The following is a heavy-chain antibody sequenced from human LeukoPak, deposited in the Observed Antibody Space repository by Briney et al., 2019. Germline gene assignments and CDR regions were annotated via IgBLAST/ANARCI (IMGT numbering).Heavy chain of an antibody. CDR1: GGSISSNNW. Sequence: PSETLSLTCAVSGGSISSNNWWSWVRQPPGEGLEWIGEMYHSGSTNYSPSLMGRVTISVDKSRNQFSLIMRSVTAADTAVYYCARDVGARLPGYWGQGTLVTVSS. CDR2: MYHSGST. CDR3: ARDVGARLPGY. J-gene: IGHJ4*02. V-gene: IGHV4-4*02. D-gene: IGHD6-6*01.